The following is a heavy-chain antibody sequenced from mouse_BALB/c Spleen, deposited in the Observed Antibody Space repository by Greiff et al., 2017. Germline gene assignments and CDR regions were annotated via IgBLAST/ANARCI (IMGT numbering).Heavy chain of an antibody. Sequence: EVKLVESGPELVKPGASVKVSCKASGYSFTDYNMYWVKQSHGKSLEWIGYIDPYNGGTSYNQKFKGKATLTVDKSSSTAFMHLNSLTSEDSAVYYCARMDYGSNADWYFDVWGAGTTVTVSS. D-gene: IGHD1-1*01. CDR1: GYSFTDYN. V-gene: IGHV1S135*01. CDR3: ARMDYGSNADWYFDV. CDR2: IDPYNGGT. J-gene: IGHJ1*01.